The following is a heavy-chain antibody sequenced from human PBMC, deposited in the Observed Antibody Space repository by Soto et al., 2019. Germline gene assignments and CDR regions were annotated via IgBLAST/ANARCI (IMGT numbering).Heavy chain of an antibody. Sequence: QTQPRTYALHGGTYSRYHWTWNRQPPGKGLEWIGEINHSGSTNYNPSLKSRVTISVDTSKNQFSLKLSSVTAADTAVYYCAREAWLSWFDPWGQGNMVTVSS. V-gene: IGHV4-34*01. D-gene: IGHD3-10*01. CDR3: AREAWLSWFDP. J-gene: IGHJ5*02. CDR2: INHSGST. CDR1: GGTYSRYH.